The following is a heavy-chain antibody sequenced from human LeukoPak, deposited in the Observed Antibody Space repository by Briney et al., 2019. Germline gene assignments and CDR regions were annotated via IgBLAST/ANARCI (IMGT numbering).Heavy chain of an antibody. V-gene: IGHV4-39*07. CDR3: ARVVRVVGPYYFDY. D-gene: IGHD2-15*01. Sequence: PSETLSLTCTVSGGSISSSSYYWGWIRQPPGKGLEWIGSIYYSGSTYYNPSLKSRVTISVDTSKNQFSLKLSSVTAADTAVYYCARVVRVVGPYYFDYWGQGTLVTVSS. J-gene: IGHJ4*02. CDR2: IYYSGST. CDR1: GGSISSSSYY.